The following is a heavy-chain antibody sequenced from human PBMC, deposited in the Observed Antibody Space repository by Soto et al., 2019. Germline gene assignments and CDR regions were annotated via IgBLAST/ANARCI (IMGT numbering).Heavy chain of an antibody. CDR3: ARDVESGSSQYYYYYYGMDV. D-gene: IGHD1-26*01. J-gene: IGHJ6*02. V-gene: IGHV3-30-3*01. CDR2: ISYDGSNK. CDR1: GFTFSSYA. Sequence: QVQLVESGEGVVQPGRSLRLSCAASGFTFSSYAMHWVRQAPGKGLEWVAVISYDGSNKYYADSVKGRFTISRDNSKNTLYLQMNSLRAEDTAVYYCARDVESGSSQYYYYYYGMDVWGQGTTVTVSS.